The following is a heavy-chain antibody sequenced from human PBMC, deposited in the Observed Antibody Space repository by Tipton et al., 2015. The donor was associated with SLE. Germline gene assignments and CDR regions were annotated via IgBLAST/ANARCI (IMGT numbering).Heavy chain of an antibody. D-gene: IGHD1-26*01. CDR3: AKLVGATRAFDI. J-gene: IGHJ3*02. CDR1: GFTFSSYW. CDR2: IKQDGSEK. Sequence: SLRLSCAASGFTFSSYWMSWVRQAPGKGLEWVANIKQDGSEKYYVDSVKGRFTISRDNAKNSLYLQMNSLRAVDTALYYCAKLVGATRAFDIWGQGTMVTVSS. V-gene: IGHV3-7*03.